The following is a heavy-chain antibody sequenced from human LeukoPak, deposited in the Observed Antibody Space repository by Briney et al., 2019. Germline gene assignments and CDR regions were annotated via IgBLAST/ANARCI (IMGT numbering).Heavy chain of an antibody. CDR3: AREPYYYDSNGAFYFDY. V-gene: IGHV3-20*04. D-gene: IGHD3-22*01. CDR1: GFTFDDYG. Sequence: GQSLRLSCAASGFTFDDYGMSWVRQAPGKGREWVSCINWNGGSTVYADSVKGRFTFTRAKAKNYLQLQMNSLRAEDTALYYCAREPYYYDSNGAFYFDYWGQGTLVTVSS. CDR2: INWNGGST. J-gene: IGHJ4*02.